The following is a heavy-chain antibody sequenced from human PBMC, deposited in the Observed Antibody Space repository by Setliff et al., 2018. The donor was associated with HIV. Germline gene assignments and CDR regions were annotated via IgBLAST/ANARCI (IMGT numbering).Heavy chain of an antibody. CDR1: GGPFSSSSYY. Sequence: SETLSLTCTVSGGPFSSSSYYWGWIRQPPGKGLEWIGSLRPSGSTNYNPSLKSRVTISVDTSKNQFSLKLSSVTAADTAVYYCARVHSGSYYVRRDDAFDIWGQGTMVTVSS. D-gene: IGHD1-26*01. CDR3: ARVHSGSYYVRRDDAFDI. CDR2: LRPSGST. V-gene: IGHV4-39*07. J-gene: IGHJ3*02.